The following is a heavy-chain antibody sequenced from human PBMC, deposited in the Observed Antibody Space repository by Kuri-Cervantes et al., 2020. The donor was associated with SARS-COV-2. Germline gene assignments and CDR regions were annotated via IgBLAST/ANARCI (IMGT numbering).Heavy chain of an antibody. CDR1: GGSISSGSYY. V-gene: IGHV4-61*09. J-gene: IGHJ5*02. D-gene: IGHD4/OR15-4a*01. CDR2: IYTSGST. CDR3: ARDPNANHNNWFDP. Sequence: SETLSLTCTVSGGSISSGSYYWSWIRQPAGKGLEWIGHIYTSGSTNYNPSLKSRVTISVDTSKNQFSPKLSSVTAADTAVYYCARDPNANHNNWFDPWGQGTLVTVSS.